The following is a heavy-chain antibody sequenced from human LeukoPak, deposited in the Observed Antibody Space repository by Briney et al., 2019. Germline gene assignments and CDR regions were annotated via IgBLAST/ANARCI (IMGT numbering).Heavy chain of an antibody. J-gene: IGHJ5*02. V-gene: IGHV4-59*01. D-gene: IGHD3-22*01. CDR1: GGSISSYY. CDR2: IYYSGST. CDR3: ARRKTYYYDSSGYYNWFDP. Sequence: SETLSLTCTVSGGSISSYYWSWIRQPPGKGLEWIGYIYYSGSTNYNPSLKSRVTISVDTSKNQFSLKLSSVTAADTAVYYCARRKTYYYDSSGYYNWFDPWGQGTLVTVSS.